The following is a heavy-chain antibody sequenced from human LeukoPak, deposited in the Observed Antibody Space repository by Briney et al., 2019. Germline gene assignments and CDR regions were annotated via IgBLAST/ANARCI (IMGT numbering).Heavy chain of an antibody. CDR2: IRYDGSNK. J-gene: IGHJ4*02. V-gene: IGHV3-30*02. CDR1: GFTFSSYG. Sequence: PGGSLRLSCAASGFTFSSYGMHWVRQAPGKGLEWVAFIRYDGSNKYYADSVKGRFTISRDNSKNTLYLQMNSLRAEDTAVYYCAKDRSKWELRSLDYWGQGTLVTVSS. D-gene: IGHD1-26*01. CDR3: AKDRSKWELRSLDY.